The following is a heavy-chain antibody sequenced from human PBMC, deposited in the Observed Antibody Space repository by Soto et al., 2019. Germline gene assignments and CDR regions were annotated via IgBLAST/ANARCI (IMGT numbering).Heavy chain of an antibody. Sequence: GGSLRLSCAASGFTFDDYAMHWVRQAPGKGLEWVSGISWNSGSIGYADSVKGRFTISRDNAKNSLYLQMNSLRAEDTALYYCAKDGIAARPDSDYYYYMDVWGKGTTVTVSS. CDR3: AKDGIAARPDSDYYYYMDV. V-gene: IGHV3-9*01. D-gene: IGHD6-6*01. J-gene: IGHJ6*03. CDR1: GFTFDDYA. CDR2: ISWNSGSI.